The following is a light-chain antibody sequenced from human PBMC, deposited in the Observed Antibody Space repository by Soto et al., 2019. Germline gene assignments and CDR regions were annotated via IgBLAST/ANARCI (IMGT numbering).Light chain of an antibody. Sequence: EIVLTQSPGTLSLSPGEGASLSCRASQSVSSNPAWYQQKPGQAPRLLIYAASTRATGISTRFSGSGSGTEFTLTISSLQSEDFAIYYCQQYTEWPPWTFGQGTKVDI. J-gene: IGKJ1*01. CDR3: QQYTEWPPWT. CDR1: QSVSSN. CDR2: AAS. V-gene: IGKV3-15*01.